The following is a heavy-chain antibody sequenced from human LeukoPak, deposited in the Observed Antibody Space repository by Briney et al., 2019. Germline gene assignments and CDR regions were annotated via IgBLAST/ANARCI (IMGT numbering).Heavy chain of an antibody. CDR1: GFTFSSHA. J-gene: IGHJ4*02. CDR2: IGTSISDT. V-gene: IGHV3-23*01. CDR3: AKRVAAAGRTYYFDY. D-gene: IGHD6-13*01. Sequence: GGSLRLPCAASGFTFSSHAMSWVRQAPGKGLEWVSVIGTSISDTYYADSVKGRFTISRDNSKNTVYLQVNSLRAEDTAVYYCAKRVAAAGRTYYFDYWGQGTLVIVSS.